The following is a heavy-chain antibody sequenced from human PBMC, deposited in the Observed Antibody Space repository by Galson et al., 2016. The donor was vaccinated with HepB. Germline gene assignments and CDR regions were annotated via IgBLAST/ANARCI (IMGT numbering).Heavy chain of an antibody. CDR1: GFSLSTGGMG. CDR3: ARIQTAYCSSTSCYALDF. CDR2: IDWADGK. D-gene: IGHD2-2*01. J-gene: IGHJ4*02. Sequence: ALVKPTQTLTLTCTFSGFSLSTGGMGLSWIRQPPGKALEWLARIDWADGKYYSTSLKTRLTISKDTSKNQVVLRVTNMDPVDTATYYCARIQTAYCSSTSCYALDFWGQGTLVTVSS. V-gene: IGHV2-70*11.